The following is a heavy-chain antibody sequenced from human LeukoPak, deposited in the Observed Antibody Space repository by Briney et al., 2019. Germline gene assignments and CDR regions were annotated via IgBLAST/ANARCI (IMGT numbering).Heavy chain of an antibody. J-gene: IGHJ5*02. V-gene: IGHV1-69*05. D-gene: IGHD6-6*01. CDR2: VIPIFGTA. CDR1: GGTFSSYA. Sequence: SVKVSCKASGGTFSSYAISWVRQAPGQGLEWMGGVIPIFGTANYAQKFQGRVTITTDESTSTAYMELSSLRSEDTAVYYCASRAGDEYSSPNWFDPWGQGTLVTVSS. CDR3: ASRAGDEYSSPNWFDP.